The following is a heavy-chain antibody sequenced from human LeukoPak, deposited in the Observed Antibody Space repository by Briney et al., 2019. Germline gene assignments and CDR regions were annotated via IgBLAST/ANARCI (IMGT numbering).Heavy chain of an antibody. D-gene: IGHD1-14*01. CDR3: ARMWEPESGGRAFDI. CDR1: GYSFTRYY. V-gene: IGHV1-46*01. Sequence: ASVKVSCKASGYSFTRYYILWVRQAPGQGLEWMAIINPSGGGTSYAQKFQGRVTLTRDTSTSTVYMELSSLRSEDTAVYYCARMWEPESGGRAFDIWGQGTMVTVSS. J-gene: IGHJ3*02. CDR2: INPSGGGT.